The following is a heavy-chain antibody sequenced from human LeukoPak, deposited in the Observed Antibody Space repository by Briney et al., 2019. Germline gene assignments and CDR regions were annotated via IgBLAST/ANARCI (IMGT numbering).Heavy chain of an antibody. CDR1: GGSIISSNHY. CDR3: AREVEYYDSSGYRPHAFDI. Sequence: SETLSLTCTVSGGSIISSNHYWGWTRQPPGKGLEWFGSISYSGGTAYNPSLRSRVTISVDTSKNQFSLKVNSVTAADTAVYSCAREVEYYDSSGYRPHAFDIWAKGHWSPSLQ. J-gene: IGHJ3*02. CDR2: ISYSGGT. V-gene: IGHV4-39*02. D-gene: IGHD3-22*01.